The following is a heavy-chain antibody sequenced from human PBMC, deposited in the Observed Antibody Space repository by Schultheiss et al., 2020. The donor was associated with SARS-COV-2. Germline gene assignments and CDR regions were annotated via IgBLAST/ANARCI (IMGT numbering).Heavy chain of an antibody. J-gene: IGHJ6*02. Sequence: SQTLSLTCTVSGGSVSSGGYNWSWIRQPPGKGLEWIGSAHHTGRTYYNPSLQGRVTISVDTSKNQFSLKLSSVTAADTAVYYCARGRTNLVVPAAMAYYYYGMDVWGQGTTVTVSS. CDR1: GGSVSSGGYN. CDR3: ARGRTNLVVPAAMAYYYYGMDV. D-gene: IGHD2-2*01. V-gene: IGHV4-39*01. CDR2: AHHTGRT.